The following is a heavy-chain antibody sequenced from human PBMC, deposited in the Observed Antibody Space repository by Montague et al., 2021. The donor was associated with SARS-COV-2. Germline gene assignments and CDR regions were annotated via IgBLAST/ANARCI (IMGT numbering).Heavy chain of an antibody. CDR2: VSYDGNIE. Sequence: SLRLSCAASGFTFSNYPMHWVRQAPGKGLGWVAIVSYDGNIEYYGDSVKGRFTISRDKSKNTLYLQMNSLRADDTAIYYCARGRGSYSLDCWGQGTLVTVSS. V-gene: IGHV3-30-3*01. D-gene: IGHD1-26*01. J-gene: IGHJ4*02. CDR1: GFTFSNYP. CDR3: ARGRGSYSLDC.